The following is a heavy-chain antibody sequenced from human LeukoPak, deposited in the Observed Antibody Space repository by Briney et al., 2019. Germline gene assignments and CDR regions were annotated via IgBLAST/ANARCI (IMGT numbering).Heavy chain of an antibody. CDR3: TTERHFDSVNGYSPFDS. D-gene: IGHD2-21*01. V-gene: IGHV3-15*01. CDR1: GFTFSNAW. Sequence: GGSLRLSCAASGFTFSNAWMSWVRQAPGKGLEWVGRIKSKTDGGTTDYAAPVKGRFTISRDDSKNTLYLQMNILKTEDTAVYYCTTERHFDSVNGYSPFDSWGQGTLVTVSS. J-gene: IGHJ4*02. CDR2: IKSKTDGGTT.